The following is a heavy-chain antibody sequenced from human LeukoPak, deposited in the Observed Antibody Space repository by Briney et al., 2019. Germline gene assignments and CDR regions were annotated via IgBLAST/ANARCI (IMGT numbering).Heavy chain of an antibody. Sequence: SETLSLTCIVSGGSISSYYWSWIRQPPGKGLEWIGYIYYSGSTNYNPSLKSRVTISVDTSKNQFSLKLSSVTAADTAVYYCARVRGSGSYYNPLKYNWFDPWGQGTLVTVSS. V-gene: IGHV4-59*01. D-gene: IGHD3-10*01. CDR1: GGSISSYY. J-gene: IGHJ5*02. CDR3: ARVRGSGSYYNPLKYNWFDP. CDR2: IYYSGST.